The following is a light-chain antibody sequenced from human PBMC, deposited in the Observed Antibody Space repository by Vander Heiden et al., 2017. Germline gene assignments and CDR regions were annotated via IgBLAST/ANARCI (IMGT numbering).Light chain of an antibody. Sequence: SYELPQSLSLSVALGQTATITCEGHNIGGRHVHWYQRKPGQAPMLVIYDDDYRPSGIPERFSGSNSGNTATLTISRAQAGDEADYFCQVRDSSTNWVFGGGTKMTVL. CDR2: DDD. CDR1: NIGGRH. V-gene: IGLV3-9*01. CDR3: QVRDSSTNWV. J-gene: IGLJ3*02.